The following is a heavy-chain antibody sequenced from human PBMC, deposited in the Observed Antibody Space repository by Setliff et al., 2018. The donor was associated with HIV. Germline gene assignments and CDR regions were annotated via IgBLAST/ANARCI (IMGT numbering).Heavy chain of an antibody. CDR1: GFTFSSYA. V-gene: IGHV3-48*01. CDR2: ISSISNTI. D-gene: IGHD3-22*01. Sequence: GGSLRLSCAASGFTFSSYAMSWVRQAPGKGLEWVSYISSISNTIYYADSVKGRFTISRDNAKNSLYLQMNSLRAEDTAVYYCARDREYYDSSGSYYFDYWGQGTLVTVSS. CDR3: ARDREYYDSSGSYYFDY. J-gene: IGHJ4*02.